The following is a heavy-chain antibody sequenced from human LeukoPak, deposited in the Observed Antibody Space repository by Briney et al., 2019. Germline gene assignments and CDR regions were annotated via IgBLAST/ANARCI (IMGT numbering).Heavy chain of an antibody. D-gene: IGHD3-22*01. V-gene: IGHV3-30-3*01. Sequence: PGGSLRLSCAASGFAFSSYAMHWVRQGPGKGLEWVALVSYDGGSKYYADSVKGRTTVSRDNSKNTLHLQMNSLRSEDTAVCYCANGGTYSSGPWGQGTLVTVSS. J-gene: IGHJ5*02. CDR1: GFAFSSYA. CDR3: ANGGTYSSGP. CDR2: VSYDGGSK.